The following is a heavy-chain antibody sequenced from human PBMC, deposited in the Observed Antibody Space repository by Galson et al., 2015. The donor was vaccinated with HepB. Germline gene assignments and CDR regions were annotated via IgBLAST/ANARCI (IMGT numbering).Heavy chain of an antibody. Sequence: SLRLSCAASGFPFSNVWMSWVRQGPGKGPEWVGRIKSKRDDGTADHAAPVKGRFTISRDDSKDKLYLQMDILKTEDTAVYYCGVYSYGAVGHWGQGTLVTVSS. CDR1: GFPFSNVW. CDR3: GVYSYGAVGH. J-gene: IGHJ4*02. D-gene: IGHD5-18*01. V-gene: IGHV3-15*01. CDR2: IKSKRDDGTA.